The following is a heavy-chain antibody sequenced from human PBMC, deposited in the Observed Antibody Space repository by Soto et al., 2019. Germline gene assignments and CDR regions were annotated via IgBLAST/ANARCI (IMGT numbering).Heavy chain of an antibody. J-gene: IGHJ4*02. Sequence: QVQLVESGGGVVQPGRSLRLSCAASGFTFSNYGMHWVRQAPDKGLEWVAVIWYDGSNEYYADSVKGRFTISRDNSKNTLYLQMNSLRAEDTAMYYCATLVTDVYHPRGYYWGQGTLVTVSS. D-gene: IGHD2-2*01. V-gene: IGHV3-33*01. CDR1: GFTFSNYG. CDR3: ATLVTDVYHPRGYY. CDR2: IWYDGSNE.